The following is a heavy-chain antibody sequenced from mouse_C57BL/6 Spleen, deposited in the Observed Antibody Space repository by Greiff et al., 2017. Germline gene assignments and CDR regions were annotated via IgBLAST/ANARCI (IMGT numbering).Heavy chain of an antibody. CDR3: ARGAWFAY. Sequence: VQLQQPGAELVRPGSSVKLSCKASGYTFTSYWMDWVKQRPGQGLEWIGNIYPSDSENHYNQKFKDKATLTVNKSSSTAYMQLSSLASEDSAVYYCARGAWFAYWGQGTLVTVSA. V-gene: IGHV1-61*01. CDR1: GYTFTSYW. CDR2: IYPSDSEN. J-gene: IGHJ3*01.